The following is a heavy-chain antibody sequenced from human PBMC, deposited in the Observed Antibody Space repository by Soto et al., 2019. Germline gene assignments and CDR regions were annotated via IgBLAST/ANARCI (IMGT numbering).Heavy chain of an antibody. CDR1: GGSISSYY. J-gene: IGHJ5*02. D-gene: IGHD2-2*01. Sequence: SETLSLTCTVSGGSISSYYWSWIRQSPEKGLEWIGYTHDSGSTNYNPSLKSRVTMSVDTSKNQFSLKLSSVTAADTAVYYCARHSYCSSICWFDPWGQGTLVTVS. CDR3: ARHSYCSSICWFDP. CDR2: THDSGST. V-gene: IGHV4-59*08.